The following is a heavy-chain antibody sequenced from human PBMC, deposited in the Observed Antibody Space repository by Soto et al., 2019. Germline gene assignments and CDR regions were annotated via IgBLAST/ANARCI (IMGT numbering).Heavy chain of an antibody. CDR2: ISAYNGNT. Sequence: ASVKVSCKASGYTFTSYGISWVLQAPGQGLEWMGWISAYNGNTNYAQKLQGRVTMTTDTSTSTAYMELRSLRSDDTAVYYCARLAVVPAAMYYFDYWGQGTLVTVSS. CDR1: GYTFTSYG. V-gene: IGHV1-18*01. CDR3: ARLAVVPAAMYYFDY. J-gene: IGHJ4*02. D-gene: IGHD2-2*01.